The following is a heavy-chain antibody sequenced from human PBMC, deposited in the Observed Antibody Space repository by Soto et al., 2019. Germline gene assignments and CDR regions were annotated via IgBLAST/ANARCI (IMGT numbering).Heavy chain of an antibody. Sequence: QVQLVQSGAEVKKPGASVKVSCKASGYTFTGYYMHWVRQAPGQGLEWMGWINPNSGGTNYAQKFQGWVTMTRDTSISTAYMELSRLRSDDTAVYYCARGGYGDYVRAINYYMDVWGKGTTVTVSS. D-gene: IGHD4-17*01. V-gene: IGHV1-2*04. CDR1: GYTFTGYY. J-gene: IGHJ6*03. CDR3: ARGGYGDYVRAINYYMDV. CDR2: INPNSGGT.